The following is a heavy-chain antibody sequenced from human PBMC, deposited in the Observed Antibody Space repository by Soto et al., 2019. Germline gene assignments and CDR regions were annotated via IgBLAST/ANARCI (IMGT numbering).Heavy chain of an antibody. CDR2: ISSSGVAT. D-gene: IGHD2-2*02. CDR1: GFTFSSFA. V-gene: IGHV3-23*01. J-gene: IGHJ4*02. CDR3: AKLRFCSSISCYTYSDY. Sequence: GSLRLSCAASGFTFSSFAMGWVRQAPGKGLEWVSTISSSGVATYYADSVKGRFTISRDNSKNTLYLQMNSLRAEDTAVYYCAKLRFCSSISCYTYSDYWGQGTLVTFSS.